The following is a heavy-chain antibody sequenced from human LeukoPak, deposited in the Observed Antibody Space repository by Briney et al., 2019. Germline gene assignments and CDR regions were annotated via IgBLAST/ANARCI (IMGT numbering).Heavy chain of an antibody. CDR1: GGSFSGYY. J-gene: IGHJ4*02. D-gene: IGHD1-26*01. Sequence: SETLSLTCAVYGGSFSGYYWSWIRQPPGKGLEWIGEINHSGSTNYIPSLKSRVTISVDTSKNQFSLKLSSVTAADTAVYYCARDKGATLDWGQGTLVTVS. CDR3: ARDKGATLD. CDR2: INHSGST. V-gene: IGHV4-34*01.